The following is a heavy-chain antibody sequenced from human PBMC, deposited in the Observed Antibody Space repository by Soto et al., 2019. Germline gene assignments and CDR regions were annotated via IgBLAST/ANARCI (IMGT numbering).Heavy chain of an antibody. CDR3: VRSGCSSTACHTDWFDP. Sequence: SETLSLTCAVSGPSVDSGGYSWSWIRQPPGKGLEWIGYIYHGVSTDYNPSLKSRVTISVDSSKNLFSLSLSSVTAADTAVYFCVRSGCSSTACHTDWFDPWGPGTLVTVS. CDR2: IYHGVST. J-gene: IGHJ5*02. V-gene: IGHV4-30-2*01. CDR1: GPSVDSGGYS. D-gene: IGHD2-2*01.